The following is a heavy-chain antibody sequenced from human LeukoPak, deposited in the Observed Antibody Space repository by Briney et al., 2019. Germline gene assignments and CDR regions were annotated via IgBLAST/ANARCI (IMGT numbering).Heavy chain of an antibody. J-gene: IGHJ4*01. CDR1: GFTFSSYE. Sequence: GGSLRLSCAASGFTFSSYEMNWVRQAPGKGLEWVSYISSSGSTIYYADSVKGRFTISRDNAKNSLYLQMNSLRAEDTAVYYCARTGRWLTPDYWGHGTLVTVSS. CDR2: ISSSGSTI. CDR3: ARTGRWLTPDY. V-gene: IGHV3-48*03. D-gene: IGHD3-22*01.